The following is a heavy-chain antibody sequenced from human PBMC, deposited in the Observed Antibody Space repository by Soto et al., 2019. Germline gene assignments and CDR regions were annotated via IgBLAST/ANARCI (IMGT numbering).Heavy chain of an antibody. Sequence: SETLSLTCAVYGGSFSGYYWSWIRQPPGKGLEWIGEINHSGSTNYNPSLKSRVTISVDTSKNQFSLKLSSVTAADTAVYYCARDFRVVVAATPDLVDYWGQGTLVTVSS. V-gene: IGHV4-34*01. CDR3: ARDFRVVVAATPDLVDY. J-gene: IGHJ4*02. CDR1: GGSFSGYY. D-gene: IGHD2-15*01. CDR2: INHSGST.